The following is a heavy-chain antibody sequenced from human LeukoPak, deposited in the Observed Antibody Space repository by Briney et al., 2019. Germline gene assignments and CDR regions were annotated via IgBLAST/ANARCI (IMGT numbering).Heavy chain of an antibody. V-gene: IGHV1-2*02. Sequence: GASVKVSCKASGYTFTDYYMHWVRQAPGQGLEWLGWIDPNRGGTIYAQKFQGRVTMTRDTSISTAYMELSRLRSDDTAVYYCSIAAAQQAPGYWGQGTLVTVSS. D-gene: IGHD6-13*01. CDR3: SIAAAQQAPGY. CDR2: IDPNRGGT. J-gene: IGHJ4*02. CDR1: GYTFTDYY.